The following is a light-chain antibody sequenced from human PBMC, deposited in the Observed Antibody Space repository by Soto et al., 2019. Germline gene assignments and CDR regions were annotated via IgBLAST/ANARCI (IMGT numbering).Light chain of an antibody. CDR2: EVN. Sequence: QSALTQPPSASGSPGQSVTISCTGTSSDVGGYNYVSWYQQYPGKAPKLMIYEVNKRPSGVPDRFSGSKSGNTASLTVSGLQAEDEVDYYCSSYAGSNNLVFGGGTKLTVL. CDR1: SSDVGGYNY. V-gene: IGLV2-8*01. J-gene: IGLJ2*01. CDR3: SSYAGSNNLV.